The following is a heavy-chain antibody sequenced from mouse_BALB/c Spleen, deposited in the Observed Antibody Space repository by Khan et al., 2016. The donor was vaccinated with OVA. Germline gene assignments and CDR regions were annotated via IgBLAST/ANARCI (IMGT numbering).Heavy chain of an antibody. CDR2: IDPLNGDT. CDR1: GIRIKDTY. J-gene: IGHJ3*01. V-gene: IGHV14-3*02. Sequence: EVQLQESGAELVKPGASVRLSCTGSGIRIKDTYMHWVRQRPEQDLEWIGRIDPLNGDTRYNPKIQGKATLTADTSSNTAYLQVSSLTSDDTAVYYCVSPNWFVYWGQGTLVTVSA. CDR3: VSPNWFVY.